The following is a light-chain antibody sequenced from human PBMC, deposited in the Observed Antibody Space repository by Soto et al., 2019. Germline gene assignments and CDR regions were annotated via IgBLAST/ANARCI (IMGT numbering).Light chain of an antibody. J-gene: IGKJ4*01. V-gene: IGKV1-9*01. CDR3: QKHNSYPLT. CDR2: AAS. Sequence: DIQLTQSPSFLSASVGDRVTITCRASQGISSYLAWYQQKPGKAPKLLIYAASTLQSGVPSRFSGSGSGTEFTLTISSLQPEDFASYYCQKHNSYPLTFGRGTKVEI. CDR1: QGISSY.